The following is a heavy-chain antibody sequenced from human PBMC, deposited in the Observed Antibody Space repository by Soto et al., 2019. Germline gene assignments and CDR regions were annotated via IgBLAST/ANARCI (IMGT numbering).Heavy chain of an antibody. CDR2: IYYNGNN. J-gene: IGHJ4*02. V-gene: IGHV4-30-4*01. D-gene: IGHD2-21*02. CDR1: GASLSSGDYY. CDR3: ARERRGGDSNGGVVY. Sequence: QVQLQESGPGLVKPSQTLSLTCIVSGASLSSGDYYWSWIRQPPGKGLEWIAFIYYNGNNFYNPSLKRRVTRAIVTSNNQFALTVRSVTAADTAVYYCARERRGGDSNGGVVYWGQGTLVTVSS.